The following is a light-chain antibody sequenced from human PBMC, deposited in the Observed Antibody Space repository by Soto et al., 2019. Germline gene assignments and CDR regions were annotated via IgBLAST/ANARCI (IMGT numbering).Light chain of an antibody. Sequence: ELVLTQSPGTLSLSPGERATLSCRASQSVSSSYLAWYQQKPGQAPRLLIYGASSRATGIPDRFSGSGSGTDFTLTISRLEPDDFAVYFCQQYGNSPPNTFGQGTKVDIK. CDR2: GAS. CDR1: QSVSSSY. V-gene: IGKV3-20*01. CDR3: QQYGNSPPNT. J-gene: IGKJ2*01.